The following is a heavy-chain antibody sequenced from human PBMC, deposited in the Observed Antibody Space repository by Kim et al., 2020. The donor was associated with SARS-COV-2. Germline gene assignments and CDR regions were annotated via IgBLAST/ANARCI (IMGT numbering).Heavy chain of an antibody. CDR1: GGSISSGGYY. J-gene: IGHJ3*02. CDR3: ARDDYGSKDAFDI. D-gene: IGHD4-17*01. CDR2: IYYSGST. Sequence: SETLSLTCTVYGGSISSGGYYWSWIRQHPGKGLEWIGYIYYSGSTHYNPSLKSRVTISVDTSKNQFSLKLSSVTAADTAVYYCARDDYGSKDAFDIWGQGTMVTVSS. V-gene: IGHV4-31*03.